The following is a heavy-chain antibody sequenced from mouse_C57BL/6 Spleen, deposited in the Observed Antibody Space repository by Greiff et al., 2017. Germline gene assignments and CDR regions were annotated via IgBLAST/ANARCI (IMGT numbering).Heavy chain of an antibody. CDR2: IDPGTGGT. V-gene: IGHV1-15*01. Sequence: QVQLQQSGAELVRPGASVTLSCKASGYTFTDYEMHWVKQTPVHGLEWIGAIDPGTGGTAYNQKFKGKAILTADKSSSPAYMELRSLTSEDSAVYYCTSGYDGAWFAYWGQGTLVTVSA. CDR1: GYTFTDYE. CDR3: TSGYDGAWFAY. D-gene: IGHD2-2*01. J-gene: IGHJ3*01.